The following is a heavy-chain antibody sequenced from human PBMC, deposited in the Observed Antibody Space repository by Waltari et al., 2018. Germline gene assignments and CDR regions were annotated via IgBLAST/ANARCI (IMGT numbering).Heavy chain of an antibody. V-gene: IGHV3-7*01. CDR1: GFTFSSCG. J-gene: IGHJ3*02. CDR3: ARVKSYRGNEAFDI. Sequence: EVQLVESGGGLVQPGGSLRLSCAASGFTFSSCGMTGVRQGQGKGLEWVANIKQDGSQNFYVDSVKGRFTISRDNAKNSLFLQMNSLRAEDTAVYYCARVKSYRGNEAFDIWGQGTMVTVSS. CDR2: IKQDGSQN. D-gene: IGHD3-16*02.